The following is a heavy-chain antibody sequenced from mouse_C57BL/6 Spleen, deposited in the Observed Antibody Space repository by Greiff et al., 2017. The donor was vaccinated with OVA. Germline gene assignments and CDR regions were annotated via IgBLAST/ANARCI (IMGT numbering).Heavy chain of an antibody. CDR2: IWSGGST. CDR1: GFSLTSYG. D-gene: IGHD4-1*01. V-gene: IGHV2-2*01. CDR3: ANWDEAWFAY. Sequence: VMLVESGPGLVQPSQSLSITCTASGFSLTSYGVHWVRQSPGKGLEWLGVIWSGGSTDYNAAFISRLSISKDNSKSQVFFKMNSLQADDTAIYYCANWDEAWFAYWGQGTLVTVSA. J-gene: IGHJ3*01.